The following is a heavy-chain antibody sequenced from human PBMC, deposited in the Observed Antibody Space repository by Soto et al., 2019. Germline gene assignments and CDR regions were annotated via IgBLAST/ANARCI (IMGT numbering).Heavy chain of an antibody. CDR3: ARLNVDTAMATLGP. Sequence: SVKVSCKASGGTFSSYAISWVRQAPGQGLEWMGGIIPIFGTANYAQKFQGRVTITADKSTSTAYMELSSLRSEDTAVYYCARLNVDTAMATLGPWGQGTLVTVSS. CDR2: IIPIFGTA. J-gene: IGHJ4*02. D-gene: IGHD5-18*01. CDR1: GGTFSSYA. V-gene: IGHV1-69*06.